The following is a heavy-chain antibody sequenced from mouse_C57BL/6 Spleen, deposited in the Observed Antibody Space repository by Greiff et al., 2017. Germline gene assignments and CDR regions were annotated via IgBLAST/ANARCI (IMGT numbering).Heavy chain of an antibody. J-gene: IGHJ1*03. D-gene: IGHD2-1*01. CDR3: ANHLIYYCNYGDWYIDV. CDR2: IRNKANGYTT. Sequence: EVKLVESGGGLVQPGGSLSLSCAASGFTFTDYYMSWVRQPPGKALEWLGFIRNKANGYTTEYSASVKGRFTISRDNSQSILYLQMNALRAEDSATYYCANHLIYYCNYGDWYIDVLGTGTTVTVSS. CDR1: GFTFTDYY. V-gene: IGHV7-3*01.